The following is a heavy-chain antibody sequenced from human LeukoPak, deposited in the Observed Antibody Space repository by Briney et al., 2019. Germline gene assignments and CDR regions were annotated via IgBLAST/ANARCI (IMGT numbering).Heavy chain of an antibody. CDR2: IYTSGST. D-gene: IGHD3-10*01. J-gene: IGHJ6*03. V-gene: IGHV4-4*07. Sequence: SETLSLTCTVSGGSISSYYWSWIRQPAGKGLEWIGRIYTSGSTNYNPSLKSRVTMSVDTSKNQFSLKLGSVTAADTAVYYCAREYGSGSYDYYYYMDVWGKGTTVTVSS. CDR1: GGSISSYY. CDR3: AREYGSGSYDYYYYMDV.